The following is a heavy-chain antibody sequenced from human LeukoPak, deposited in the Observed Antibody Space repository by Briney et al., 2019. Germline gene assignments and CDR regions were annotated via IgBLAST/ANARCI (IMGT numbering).Heavy chain of an antibody. J-gene: IGHJ3*02. V-gene: IGHV1-18*01. CDR2: ISAYNGNT. Sequence: ASVKVSCKASGYTFTSYGISWVRQAPGQGLAWMGWISAYNGNTNYAQKLQGRVTMTTDTSTSTAYMELRSLRSDDTAVYYCARTNIVVVVAAGTRMDAFDIWGQGTMVTVSS. D-gene: IGHD2-15*01. CDR1: GYTFTSYG. CDR3: ARTNIVVVVAAGTRMDAFDI.